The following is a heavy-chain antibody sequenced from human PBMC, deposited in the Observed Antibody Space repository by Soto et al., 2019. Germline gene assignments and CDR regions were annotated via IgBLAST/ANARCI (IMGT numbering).Heavy chain of an antibody. CDR2: IYHTGTT. CDR1: GGSISSIDYF. J-gene: IGHJ5*02. D-gene: IGHD2-2*01. V-gene: IGHV4-30-4*01. CDR3: ARVMAAMQNWLDP. Sequence: SETLSLTCSVSGGSISSIDYFWSCIRQPPGKGLEWIGFIYHTGTTYYNPSLRSRVTISIDTSKSQFSMKLNYVTAADTAVYYCARVMAAMQNWLDPWGQGTLVTVSS.